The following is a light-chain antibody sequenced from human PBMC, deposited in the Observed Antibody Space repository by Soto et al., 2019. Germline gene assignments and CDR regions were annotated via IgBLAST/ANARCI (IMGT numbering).Light chain of an antibody. V-gene: IGLV1-40*01. CDR2: VSR. J-gene: IGLJ3*02. CDR3: QSYDSSLRLAV. Sequence: QAVVTQPPSVSGAPGQRVTISCSGSSSNIGAGYDVHWYQQLPGTAPRLLIYVSRNRPSGVPDRFSGSKSGTSASLAITGLQTDDEADYYCQSYDSSLRLAVFGGWTKLTVL. CDR1: SSNIGAGYD.